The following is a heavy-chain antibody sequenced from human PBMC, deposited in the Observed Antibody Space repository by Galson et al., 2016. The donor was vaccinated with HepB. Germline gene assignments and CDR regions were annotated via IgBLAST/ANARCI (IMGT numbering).Heavy chain of an antibody. V-gene: IGHV1-18*04. CDR2: ISTHNGYT. J-gene: IGHJ4*02. CDR1: GYTFTTSG. CDR3: AKALEVQF. Sequence: SVKVSCKASGYTFTTSGISWVRQAPGQGLEWMGWISTHNGYTNYAQKVQGRLTMTTDTSTSTAYMELRSLRSDDTAIYYCAKALEVQFWGQGTRVTVSS.